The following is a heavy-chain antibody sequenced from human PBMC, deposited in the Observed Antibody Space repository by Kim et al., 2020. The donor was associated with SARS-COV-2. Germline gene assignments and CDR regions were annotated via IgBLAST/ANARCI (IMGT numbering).Heavy chain of an antibody. V-gene: IGHV3-21*01. Sequence: SGKGRFTISRDNAKNSLYLQMNSLRAEDTAVYYCARGGSYYGSGSFSMDVWGQGTTVTVSS. CDR3: ARGGSYYGSGSFSMDV. J-gene: IGHJ6*02. D-gene: IGHD3-10*01.